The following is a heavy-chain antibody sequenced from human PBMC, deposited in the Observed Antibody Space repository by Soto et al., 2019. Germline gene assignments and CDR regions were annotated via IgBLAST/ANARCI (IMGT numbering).Heavy chain of an antibody. V-gene: IGHV3-30*18. J-gene: IGHJ6*02. Sequence: PGRSLRLPYAASGFTFSSYGMRWVRQAPGKGLEWVAVISYDGSNKYYADSVKGRFTISRDNSKNTLYLQMNSLRAEDTAVYYCAKDQQWMDPGPNWYYYYGMDVWGQGTTVTVSS. D-gene: IGHD6-19*01. CDR3: AKDQQWMDPGPNWYYYYGMDV. CDR1: GFTFSSYG. CDR2: ISYDGSNK.